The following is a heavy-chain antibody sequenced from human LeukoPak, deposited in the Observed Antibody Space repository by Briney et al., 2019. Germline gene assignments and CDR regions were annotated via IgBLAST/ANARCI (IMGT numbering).Heavy chain of an antibody. CDR1: GFTFSSYA. CDR3: AKDRAIHLVPYYLVPDI. V-gene: IGHV3-23*01. Sequence: GGSLRLSCAASGFTFSSYAMTWVRQAPGKGLEWVSAISGGGGSTYYAGFVKGRFTISRDNSKNTLYLQMNSLRAEDTAIYYCAKDRAIHLVPYYLVPDIWGQGTMVTVSS. D-gene: IGHD5-18*01. J-gene: IGHJ3*02. CDR2: ISGGGGST.